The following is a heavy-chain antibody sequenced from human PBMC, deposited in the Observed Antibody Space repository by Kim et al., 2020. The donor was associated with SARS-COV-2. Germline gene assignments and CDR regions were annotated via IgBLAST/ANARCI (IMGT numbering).Heavy chain of an antibody. D-gene: IGHD6-13*01. Sequence: SVKVSCKASGGTFSSYAISWVRQAPGQGLEWMGRIIPILGIANYAQKFQGSVTITADKSTSTDYMELSSLRSEDTAVYYCAHLIAAAGIYVGVWWGQGTMVTVSS. J-gene: IGHJ3*01. V-gene: IGHV1-69*04. CDR3: AHLIAAAGIYVGVW. CDR2: IIPILGIA. CDR1: GGTFSSYA.